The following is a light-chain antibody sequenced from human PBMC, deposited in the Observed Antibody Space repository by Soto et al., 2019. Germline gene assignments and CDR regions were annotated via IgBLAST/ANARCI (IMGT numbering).Light chain of an antibody. Sequence: QSVLTQPASVSGSPGQSITISCTGTNSDVGSHNFVSWYQQYPGKAPKLLIYEASKRPSGPSNRFSGSKSGNTASLTISGLQAEDEADYYCCSLTNGATWVFGGGTKLTVL. V-gene: IGLV2-23*01. J-gene: IGLJ3*02. CDR2: EAS. CDR1: NSDVGSHNF. CDR3: CSLTNGATWV.